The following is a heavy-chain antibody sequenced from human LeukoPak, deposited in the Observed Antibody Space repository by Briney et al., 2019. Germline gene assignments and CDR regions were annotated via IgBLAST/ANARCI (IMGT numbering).Heavy chain of an antibody. Sequence: SETLSLTCTVSGGSISSSSYYWGWIRQPPGKGLEWIGSIYYSGSTYYNPSLKSQVTISVDTSKNQFSLKLSSVTAADTAVYYCARFRDYKEAFDIWSQGTMVTVSS. CDR2: IYYSGST. CDR3: ARFRDYKEAFDI. CDR1: GGSISSSSYY. J-gene: IGHJ3*02. V-gene: IGHV4-39*01. D-gene: IGHD3-10*01.